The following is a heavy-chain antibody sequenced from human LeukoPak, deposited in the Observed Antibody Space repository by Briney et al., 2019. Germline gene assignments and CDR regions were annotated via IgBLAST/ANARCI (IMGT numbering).Heavy chain of an antibody. Sequence: GRSLRLSCAVSGFNFSTYGMHWVRQAPGKGLEWVAVISYDGSDKFYADSVKGRFTISRDNSKNTLYLQMNSLTAEDTAVYYCARLLGCSSTSCFDISAFDIWGQGTMVTVSS. D-gene: IGHD2-2*01. J-gene: IGHJ3*02. CDR3: ARLLGCSSTSCFDISAFDI. CDR1: GFNFSTYG. V-gene: IGHV3-30*03. CDR2: ISYDGSDK.